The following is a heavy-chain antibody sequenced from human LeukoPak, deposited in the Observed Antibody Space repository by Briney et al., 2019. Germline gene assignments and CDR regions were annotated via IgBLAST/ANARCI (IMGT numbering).Heavy chain of an antibody. D-gene: IGHD2-15*01. Sequence: GGSLRLSCAASGFTFSSYSMNWVRQATGKGLEWVSSISSSSSYIYYADSVKGRFTISRDNAKNSLYLQMNSLRAEDTAVYYCARDPEDIVVVVAATSMDVWGKGTTVTVSS. V-gene: IGHV3-21*01. J-gene: IGHJ6*03. CDR2: ISSSSSYI. CDR3: ARDPEDIVVVVAATSMDV. CDR1: GFTFSSYS.